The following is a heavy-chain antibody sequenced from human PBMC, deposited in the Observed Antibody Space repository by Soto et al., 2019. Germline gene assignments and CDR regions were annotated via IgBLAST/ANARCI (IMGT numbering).Heavy chain of an antibody. Sequence: EVQLVESGGGLVQPGESLRLSCAASGFTFSSYWMHWIRQAPGKGLVWVSRVSSDGSSTVYANSVKGRLTISRDNAKNTLYPQMSSLSDEDTAVYYCARGLPNLSSFDSWGQGTLVTVSS. J-gene: IGHJ4*02. V-gene: IGHV3-74*01. CDR1: GFTFSSYW. CDR2: VSSDGSST. D-gene: IGHD5-12*01. CDR3: ARGLPNLSSFDS.